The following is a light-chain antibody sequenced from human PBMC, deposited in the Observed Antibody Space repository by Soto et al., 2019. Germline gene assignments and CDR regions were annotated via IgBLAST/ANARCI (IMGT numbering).Light chain of an antibody. Sequence: EIVITQSPATLSVSPGERATLSCRASQSVSSDLAWYQQKPGQAPRLLIYGASTRATGIPARFSGSGSGTDFTLTISSLQSEDFAIYYCQQYNNWPAITFGQGTRLEIK. CDR1: QSVSSD. CDR3: QQYNNWPAIT. V-gene: IGKV3-15*01. CDR2: GAS. J-gene: IGKJ5*01.